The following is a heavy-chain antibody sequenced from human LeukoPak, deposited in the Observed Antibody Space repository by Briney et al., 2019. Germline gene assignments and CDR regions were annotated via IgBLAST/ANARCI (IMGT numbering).Heavy chain of an antibody. D-gene: IGHD5-12*01. CDR3: ARGKYSGPIGPFDY. V-gene: IGHV3-21*01. J-gene: IGHJ4*02. CDR2: ISSSSNYI. Sequence: GGSLRLSCGASGFSFRSYDMHWVRQAPGKGLEWVSSISSSSNYIYYADSVKGRFTISRDNAKNSLNLQMNSLRAEDTAAYYCARGKYSGPIGPFDYWGQGTLVTVSS. CDR1: GFSFRSYD.